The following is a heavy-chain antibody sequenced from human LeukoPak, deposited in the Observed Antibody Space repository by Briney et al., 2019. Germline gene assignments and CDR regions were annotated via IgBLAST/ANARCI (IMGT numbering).Heavy chain of an antibody. CDR3: AGTTMVRGTYYMDV. D-gene: IGHD3-10*01. Sequence: SETLSLTCTVSGGSISSYYWSWIRQPPGKGLEWIGYIYYSGSTNYNPSLKSRVTISVDTSKSQFSLKLSSVTAADTAVYYCAGTTMVRGTYYMDVWGKGTTVTISS. CDR2: IYYSGST. V-gene: IGHV4-59*01. CDR1: GGSISSYY. J-gene: IGHJ6*03.